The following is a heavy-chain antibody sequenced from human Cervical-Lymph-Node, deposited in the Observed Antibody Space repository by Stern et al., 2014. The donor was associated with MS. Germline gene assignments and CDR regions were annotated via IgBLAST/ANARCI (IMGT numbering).Heavy chain of an antibody. Sequence: EVQLVESGGGLVQPGGSLRLSCAASGFTFSSYAMSWVRQAPGKGLEWVSAISGSGGSTYYADSVKGRFTISRDNSKNTLYLQMNSLRAEDTAVYYCAKAVRGYDFWSGPGAMDVWGQGTTVTVSS. J-gene: IGHJ6*02. CDR2: ISGSGGST. CDR1: GFTFSSYA. V-gene: IGHV3-23*04. D-gene: IGHD3-3*01. CDR3: AKAVRGYDFWSGPGAMDV.